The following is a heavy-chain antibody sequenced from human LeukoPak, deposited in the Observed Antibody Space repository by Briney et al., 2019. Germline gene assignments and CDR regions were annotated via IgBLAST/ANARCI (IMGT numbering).Heavy chain of an antibody. D-gene: IGHD4-11*01. J-gene: IGHJ4*02. V-gene: IGHV1-46*01. CDR3: ARNRPNDYSNYVMGYFDY. CDR1: GYAFTGYY. CDR2: INPSGGST. Sequence: ASVKVSCKASGYAFTGYYMHWVRQAPGQGLEWMGIINPSGGSTSYAQKFQGRVTMTRDMSTSTVYMELSSLRSEDTAVYYCARNRPNDYSNYVMGYFDYWGQGTLVTVSS.